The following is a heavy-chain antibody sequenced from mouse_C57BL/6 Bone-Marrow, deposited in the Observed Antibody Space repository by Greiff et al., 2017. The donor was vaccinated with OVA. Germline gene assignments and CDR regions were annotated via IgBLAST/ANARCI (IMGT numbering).Heavy chain of an antibody. V-gene: IGHV2-5*01. J-gene: IGHJ2*01. Sequence: QVQLQQSGPGLVQPSQSLSITCTVSGFSLTSYGVHWVRQSPGKGLEWLGVIWRGGSTDYNAAFMSSLCITKDNPTSHVFYTMNSLQAVDTAIYDRATGSSLYSFDYWGQGTTLTVSS. D-gene: IGHD1-1*01. CDR3: ATGSSLYSFDY. CDR2: IWRGGST. CDR1: GFSLTSYG.